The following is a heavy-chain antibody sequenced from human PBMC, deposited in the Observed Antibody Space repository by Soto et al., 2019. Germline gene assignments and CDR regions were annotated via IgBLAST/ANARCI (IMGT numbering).Heavy chain of an antibody. Sequence: ASVKVSCKASGYTFTSYYMHWVRQAPGQGLEWMGIINPSSGSTSYAQKFQGRVTMTRDTSRSTVNMELSSLRSEDTAVYYCARGGYGDYTDYWGQGPLVTVSS. V-gene: IGHV1-46*03. CDR2: INPSSGST. CDR3: ARGGYGDYTDY. J-gene: IGHJ4*02. D-gene: IGHD4-17*01. CDR1: GYTFTSYY.